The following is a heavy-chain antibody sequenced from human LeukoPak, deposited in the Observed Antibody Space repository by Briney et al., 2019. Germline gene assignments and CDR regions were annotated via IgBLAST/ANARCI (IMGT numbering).Heavy chain of an antibody. J-gene: IGHJ4*02. Sequence: GRSLRLSCAASGFTFSSYGMHWVRQAPGKGLEWVAVIWYDGSNKYYADSVKGRFTISRDNSKNTLYLQMNSLRAEDTAVYYCARLWDIVVVPAAIPVDYWGQGTLVTVSS. CDR3: ARLWDIVVVPAAIPVDY. CDR2: IWYDGSNK. CDR1: GFTFSSYG. V-gene: IGHV3-33*01. D-gene: IGHD2-2*02.